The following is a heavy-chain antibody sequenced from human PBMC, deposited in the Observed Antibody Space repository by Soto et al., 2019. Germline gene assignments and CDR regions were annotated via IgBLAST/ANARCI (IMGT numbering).Heavy chain of an antibody. V-gene: IGHV3-30*18. Sequence: GGSLRLSCAASGFTFSTYAMHWLRQAPGKGLEWVAIISYDSTNKFYGDSVKGRFTISRDNSKNTLYLQMNSLRPEDTAVYYCAKTNPGKQYGSIWYSDYWGQGSLVTVSS. CDR3: AKTNPGKQYGSIWYSDY. J-gene: IGHJ4*02. D-gene: IGHD2-2*01. CDR2: ISYDSTNK. CDR1: GFTFSTYA.